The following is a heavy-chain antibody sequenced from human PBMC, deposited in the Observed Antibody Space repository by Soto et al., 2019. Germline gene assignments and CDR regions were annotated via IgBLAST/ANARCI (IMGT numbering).Heavy chain of an antibody. Sequence: SETLSLTCAVSGGSISSGGYYWSWIRQHPGKGLEWIGYISYSGSTYYNPSLKSRVTISADTSKNNFSLILSSVTAADTAVYYCARESSIGIAVFWGQGTLVTVSS. CDR1: GGSISSGGYY. CDR3: ARESSIGIAVF. J-gene: IGHJ4*02. V-gene: IGHV4-31*11. CDR2: ISYSGST. D-gene: IGHD6-19*01.